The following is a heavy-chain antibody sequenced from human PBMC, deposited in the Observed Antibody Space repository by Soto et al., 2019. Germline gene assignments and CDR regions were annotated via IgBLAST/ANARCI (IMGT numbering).Heavy chain of an antibody. J-gene: IGHJ4*02. CDR3: AKDRVESGLGEVDY. V-gene: IGHV3-30*18. D-gene: IGHD3-16*01. CDR2: ISYDGNNK. Sequence: QVHLVESGGGVVQPGRSLRLSCAASGFIFSTNGMHWVRQAPGKGLEWVAIISYDGNNKYYADSVKGRLTISRDNSKNTLYLIMNSLRPEDTAVYYCAKDRVESGLGEVDYWGQGTLVTISS. CDR1: GFIFSTNG.